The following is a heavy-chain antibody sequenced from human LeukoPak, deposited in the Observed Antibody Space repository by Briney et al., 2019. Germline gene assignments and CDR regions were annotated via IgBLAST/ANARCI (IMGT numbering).Heavy chain of an antibody. CDR1: GFTFSSNS. D-gene: IGHD1-26*01. J-gene: IGHJ4*02. CDR2: ITASGTAM. V-gene: IGHV3-48*02. CDR3: ASSGSYRFDY. Sequence: GGSLRLSCVVSGFTFSSNSMTWVRQAPGKGLEWVSHITASGTAMFYADSVKGRFTISRDNAKNSLYLQMNSLRDEDTAVYYCASSGSYRFDYWGQGTLVTVSS.